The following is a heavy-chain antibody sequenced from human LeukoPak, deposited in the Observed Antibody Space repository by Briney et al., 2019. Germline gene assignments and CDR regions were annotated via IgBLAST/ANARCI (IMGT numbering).Heavy chain of an antibody. V-gene: IGHV1-46*01. CDR3: AREGVSGSYLGY. Sequence: GASVKVSCKASGGTFSSYAISWVRQAPGQGLEWMGVINPSGGSTRYAQKFQGRVTMTRDMSTTTVYMELSSLRSEDTAVYYCAREGVSGSYLGYWGQGTLVTVSS. D-gene: IGHD1-26*01. CDR2: INPSGGST. J-gene: IGHJ4*02. CDR1: GGTFSSYA.